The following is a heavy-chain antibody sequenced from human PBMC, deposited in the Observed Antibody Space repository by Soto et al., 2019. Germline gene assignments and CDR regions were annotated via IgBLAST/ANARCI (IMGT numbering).Heavy chain of an antibody. D-gene: IGHD2-15*01. CDR3: ASPGCTYGSWYVNYCMDV. J-gene: IGHJ6*02. Sequence: QVQLVQSGAEGKKPGASVKVSCKASGYTFTSYGISWVRQAPGQGLEWMGWISAYNGNTNYAQKLPCRVSVTTDTSTTTGYLELRSLRSDEPAGHDWASPGCTYGSWYVNYCMDVWGQGPTVTVSS. CDR2: ISAYNGNT. CDR1: GYTFTSYG. V-gene: IGHV1-18*01.